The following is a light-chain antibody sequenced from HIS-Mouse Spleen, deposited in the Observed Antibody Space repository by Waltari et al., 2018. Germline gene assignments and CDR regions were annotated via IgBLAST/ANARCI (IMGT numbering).Light chain of an antibody. V-gene: IGLV2-14*03. Sequence: QSALTQPASVSVSPGQSITISCTGTSTDVGGSNYVSWYQQHPGKAPKLMIYDVSNRPSGVSNRFSGSKSGNTASLTISGLQAEDEADYYCSSYTSSSTVVFGGGTKLTVL. CDR3: SSYTSSSTVV. J-gene: IGLJ2*01. CDR1: STDVGGSNY. CDR2: DVS.